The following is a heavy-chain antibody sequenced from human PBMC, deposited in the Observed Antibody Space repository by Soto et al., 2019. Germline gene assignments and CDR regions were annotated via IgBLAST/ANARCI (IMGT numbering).Heavy chain of an antibody. CDR1: CGSFRSYD. D-gene: IGHD3-10*01. J-gene: IGHJ4*02. Sequence: XGTLSLTCAVYCGSFRSYDWSWIRQPPGKGLEWIGEINHSGSTNYNPSLKSRVTISIDTSKNQFSLKLSSVTAADTAVYYCARAHSGSGSYQYYYFDYWGQGTLVTVSS. V-gene: IGHV4-34*01. CDR2: INHSGST. CDR3: ARAHSGSGSYQYYYFDY.